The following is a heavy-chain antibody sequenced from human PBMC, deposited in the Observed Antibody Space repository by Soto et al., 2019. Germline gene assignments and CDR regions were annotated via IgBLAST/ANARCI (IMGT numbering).Heavy chain of an antibody. J-gene: IGHJ6*02. Sequence: QVRLVQSGAEVKKPGASVKVSCKASGYTFTSYDINWVRQATGQGLEWMGWMNPNSGNTGYAQKFQGRVTMTRNTSISTAYMELSSLRSEDTAVYYCARLGYCSSTSCQESDYYYGMDVWGQGTTVTVSS. V-gene: IGHV1-8*01. CDR3: ARLGYCSSTSCQESDYYYGMDV. CDR1: GYTFTSYD. CDR2: MNPNSGNT. D-gene: IGHD2-2*01.